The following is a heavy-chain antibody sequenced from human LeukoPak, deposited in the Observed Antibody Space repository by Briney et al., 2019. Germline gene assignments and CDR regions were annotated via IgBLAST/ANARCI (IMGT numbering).Heavy chain of an antibody. CDR3: ARASVYYYYYMDV. CDR2: IYYSGST. V-gene: IGHV4-59*01. D-gene: IGHD6-6*01. CDR1: GGSISSYY. Sequence: PSETLSLTCTVSGGSISSYYWSWVRQPPGKGLEWIGYIYYSGSTNYNPSLKSRVTISVDTSKNQFSLKLSSVPAADTAVYYCARASVYYYYYMDVWGKGTTVTVSS. J-gene: IGHJ6*03.